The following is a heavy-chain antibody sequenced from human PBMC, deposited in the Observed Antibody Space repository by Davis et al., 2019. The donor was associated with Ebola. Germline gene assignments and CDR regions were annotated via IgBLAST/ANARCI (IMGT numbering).Heavy chain of an antibody. J-gene: IGHJ4*02. Sequence: PGGSLRLSCAASGFTFSTNWMSWVRQAPGKGLEWVATIKPDGSDTAYVDSVKGRFAISRDNAKNSLYLQMDSLRAEDTALYYCVKGPLISGPGACWGQGTLVTVSS. CDR2: IKPDGSDT. CDR1: GFTFSTNW. D-gene: IGHD1-20*01. CDR3: VKGPLISGPGAC. V-gene: IGHV3-7*03.